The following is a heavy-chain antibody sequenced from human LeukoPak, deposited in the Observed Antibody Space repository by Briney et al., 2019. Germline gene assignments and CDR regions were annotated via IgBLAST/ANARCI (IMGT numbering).Heavy chain of an antibody. CDR2: ISYDGSNE. CDR3: ARGGVFAISY. V-gene: IGHV3-30-3*01. J-gene: IGHJ4*02. CDR1: GFIFSNYA. Sequence: PGGSLRLSCAASGFIFSNYAMHWVRQAPGKGLEWVAVISYDGSNEYYADSVKGRFTISRDNAQNSLYLLMNGLRVEDTAVYYCARGGVFAISYWGQGTLVTVSS. D-gene: IGHD6-6*01.